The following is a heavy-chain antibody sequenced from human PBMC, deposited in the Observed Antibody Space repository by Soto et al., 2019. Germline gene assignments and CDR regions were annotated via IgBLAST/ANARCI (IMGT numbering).Heavy chain of an antibody. CDR1: GFTFSDYY. CDR2: ITSNGRAM. Sequence: GSLRLSCAASGFTFSDYYISWIRQAPGKGLEWISYITSNGRAMSYADSVKGRFTISRDNAANSLYLQMNSLRVEDTAFYYCAREVSGSYSTFDSWGQGILVTVYS. J-gene: IGHJ4*02. D-gene: IGHD6-19*01. V-gene: IGHV3-11*01. CDR3: AREVSGSYSTFDS.